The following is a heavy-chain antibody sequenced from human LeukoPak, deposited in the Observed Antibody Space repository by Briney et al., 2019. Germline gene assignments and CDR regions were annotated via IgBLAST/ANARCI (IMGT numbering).Heavy chain of an antibody. D-gene: IGHD6-19*01. Sequence: GGSLRLSCAASGFTFSNYWMHWVRQAPGKGLVWVSRINSDGINTSYADSEKGRFTISRDNAKNTLNLQMNSLRAEDTALYYCASQRYSSGWNDAFDIWGQGTTVTVSS. J-gene: IGHJ3*02. CDR3: ASQRYSSGWNDAFDI. CDR1: GFTFSNYW. CDR2: INSDGINT. V-gene: IGHV3-74*01.